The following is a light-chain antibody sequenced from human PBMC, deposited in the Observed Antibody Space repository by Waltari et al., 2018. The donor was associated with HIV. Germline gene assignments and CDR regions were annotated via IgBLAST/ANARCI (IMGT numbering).Light chain of an antibody. CDR2: RAS. V-gene: IGKV3-15*01. Sequence: EIVMTQSPATLPVSPGERVTLSCRASEPIRSNLAWYQQKPGQAPRPLISRASSRATGSPARFSGSGAGTEFTLTISSLQSEDFALYYCQQYNIFPLTFGGGTKVEIK. CDR3: QQYNIFPLT. CDR1: EPIRSN. J-gene: IGKJ4*01.